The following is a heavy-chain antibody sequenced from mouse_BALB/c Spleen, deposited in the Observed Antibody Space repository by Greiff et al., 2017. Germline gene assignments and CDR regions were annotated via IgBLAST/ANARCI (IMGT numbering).Heavy chain of an antibody. CDR2: ISTYYGDA. CDR1: GYTFTDYA. V-gene: IGHV1S137*01. J-gene: IGHJ4*01. D-gene: IGHD2-4*01. CDR3: ARGSYDYGYYAMDY. Sequence: VKLQESGAELVRPGVSVKISCKGSGYTFTDYAMHWVKQSHAKSLEWIGVISTYYGDASYNQKFKGKATMTVDKSSSTAYMELARLTSEDSAIYYCARGSYDYGYYAMDYWGQGTSVTVSS.